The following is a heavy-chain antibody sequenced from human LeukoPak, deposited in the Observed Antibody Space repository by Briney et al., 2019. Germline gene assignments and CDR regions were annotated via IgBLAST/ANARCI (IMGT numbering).Heavy chain of an antibody. V-gene: IGHV3-21*01. CDR3: ARDLIAVAGHPG. D-gene: IGHD6-19*01. Sequence: PGGSLRLSCAASGFSFSNFWMTWVRQAPGKGLEWVSSISSSSNYIYYADSVKGRFTISRDNAKNSLYLQMNSLRAEDTAVYYCARDLIAVAGHPGWGQGTLVTVSS. J-gene: IGHJ4*02. CDR2: ISSSSNYI. CDR1: GFSFSNFW.